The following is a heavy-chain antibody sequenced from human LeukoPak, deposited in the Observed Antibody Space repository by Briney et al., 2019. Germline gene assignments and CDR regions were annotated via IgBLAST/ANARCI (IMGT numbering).Heavy chain of an antibody. CDR3: ARRLSPYYDFWSGYYRSEYNWFDP. V-gene: IGHV1-8*01. CDR2: MNPNSGNT. J-gene: IGHJ5*02. CDR1: GYTFTTYD. Sequence: GASVKVSCKASGYTFTTYDITWVRQATGQGLEWMGWMNPNSGNTGYAQKFQGRVTMTRNTSISTAYMELSSLRSEDTAVYYCARRLSPYYDFWSGYYRSEYNWFDPWGQGTLVTVSS. D-gene: IGHD3-3*01.